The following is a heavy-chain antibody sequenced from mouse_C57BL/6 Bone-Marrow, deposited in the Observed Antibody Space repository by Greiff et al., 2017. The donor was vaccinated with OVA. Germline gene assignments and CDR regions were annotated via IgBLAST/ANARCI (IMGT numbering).Heavy chain of an antibody. CDR2: SRNKANDYTT. CDR3: ARDADDGYYWYFDV. J-gene: IGHJ1*03. Sequence: EVKLVESGGGLVQSGRSLRLSCATSGFTFSDFYMEWVRQAPGKGLEWIAASRNKANDYTTEYSASVKGRFIVSRDTSQSILYLQMNALRAEDTAIYYGARDADDGYYWYFDVWGTGTTVTVSS. D-gene: IGHD2-3*01. V-gene: IGHV7-1*01. CDR1: GFTFSDFY.